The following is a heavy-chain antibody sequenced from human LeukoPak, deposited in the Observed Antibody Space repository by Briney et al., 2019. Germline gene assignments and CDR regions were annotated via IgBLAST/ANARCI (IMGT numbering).Heavy chain of an antibody. CDR1: GFTFDDYA. D-gene: IGHD4-17*01. CDR3: AKDTYGSLSY. Sequence: PGGSLRLSCAASGFTFDDYAMHWVRQAPGKGLEWVSGISWNSGSIGYADSVKGRFTISRDNAKNSLYLQMNSLRAEDTALYYCAKDTYGSLSYWGQGTLVTVSS. V-gene: IGHV3-9*01. J-gene: IGHJ4*02. CDR2: ISWNSGSI.